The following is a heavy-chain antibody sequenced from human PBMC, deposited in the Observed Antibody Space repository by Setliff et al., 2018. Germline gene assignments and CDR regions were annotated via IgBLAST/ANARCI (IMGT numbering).Heavy chain of an antibody. CDR3: AREVGHYDSSGYPDV. J-gene: IGHJ6*04. V-gene: IGHV4-31*03. D-gene: IGHD3-22*01. CDR1: GGSISSGGYY. Sequence: PSETLSLTCTVSGGSISSGGYYWSWIRQHPGKGLEWIGYIYYSGSTYYNPSLKSRVTISVDTSKNQFSLKLSSVTAADTAVYYCAREVGHYDSSGYPDVWGKGTTVTVSS. CDR2: IYYSGST.